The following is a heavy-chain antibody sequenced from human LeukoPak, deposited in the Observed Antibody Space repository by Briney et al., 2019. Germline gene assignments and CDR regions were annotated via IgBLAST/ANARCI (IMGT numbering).Heavy chain of an antibody. CDR3: AKVRIVLVTATFDY. CDR1: GFTFSLYG. J-gene: IGHJ4*02. V-gene: IGHV3-30*02. Sequence: AESLTLSCTASGFTFSLYGIHWVRQAPGKGLEWVAFIQNDGSNKYYADSVKGRFTISRDNSKNTLYLQMNSLRPDDTAMYYCAKVRIVLVTATFDYWGQGTLVTVSS. D-gene: IGHD2-21*02. CDR2: IQNDGSNK.